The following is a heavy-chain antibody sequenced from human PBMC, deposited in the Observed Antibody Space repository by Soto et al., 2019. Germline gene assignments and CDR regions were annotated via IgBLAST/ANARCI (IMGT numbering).Heavy chain of an antibody. J-gene: IGHJ4*02. D-gene: IGHD3-3*01. CDR1: GVTFSSYA. CDR2: ISYDGSNK. Sequence: QVQLVESGGGVVQPGRSLRLSCAASGVTFSSYAMHWVRQAPGKGLEWVAVISYDGSNKYYADSVKGRFTISRDNSKNTLYLQMNSLRAEDTAVYYCARERAYYDLWSGGYWGQGTLVTVSS. V-gene: IGHV3-30-3*01. CDR3: ARERAYYDLWSGGY.